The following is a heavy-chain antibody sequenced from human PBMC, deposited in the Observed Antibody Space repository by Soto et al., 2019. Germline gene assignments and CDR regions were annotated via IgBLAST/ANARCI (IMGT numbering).Heavy chain of an antibody. CDR3: ARIPAASLPDYDYVWWSYRYSAFDI. D-gene: IGHD3-16*02. J-gene: IGHJ3*02. V-gene: IGHV1-18*01. Sequence: QVQLVQSGAEVKKPGASVKVSCKASGYTFTSYGISWVRQAPGQGLEWMGWISAYNGNTNYAQKLQGRVTMTTDTSTSTAYMELSSLRSDDTSVYYCARIPAASLPDYDYVWWSYRYSAFDIWGQGPMVTLSS. CDR2: ISAYNGNT. CDR1: GYTFTSYG.